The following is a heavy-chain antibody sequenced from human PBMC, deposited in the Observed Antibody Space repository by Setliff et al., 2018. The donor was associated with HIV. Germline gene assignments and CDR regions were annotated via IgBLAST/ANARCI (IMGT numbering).Heavy chain of an antibody. CDR2: INPSDGRT. Sequence: ASVKVSCKASGYTFTSYYMHWVRQAPGQGLEWMGMINPSDGRTNYVQNLQGRLAMTRDTSTSTVYMELSSLRSEDTAVYYCARYLAPYYYYGMDVWGQGTTVTVSS. CDR3: ARYLAPYYYYGMDV. J-gene: IGHJ6*02. V-gene: IGHV1-46*01. CDR1: GYTFTSYY.